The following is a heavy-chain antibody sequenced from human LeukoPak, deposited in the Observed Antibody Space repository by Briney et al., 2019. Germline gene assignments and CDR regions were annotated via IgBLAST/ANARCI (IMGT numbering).Heavy chain of an antibody. CDR2: ISYDGSNK. Sequence: GKSLRLSCAASGFTFSSYGMHWIRQAPGKGLEWVAVISYDGSNKYYADSVKGRFTISRDNSKSTLYLQVNSLRTEDTAVYYCAKDRDKFWSGSQVWGQGTLVTVSS. J-gene: IGHJ4*02. CDR3: AKDRDKFWSGSQV. D-gene: IGHD3-3*01. V-gene: IGHV3-30*18. CDR1: GFTFSSYG.